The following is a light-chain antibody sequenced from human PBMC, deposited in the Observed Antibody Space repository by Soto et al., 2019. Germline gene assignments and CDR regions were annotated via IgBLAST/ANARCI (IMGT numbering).Light chain of an antibody. J-gene: IGKJ1*01. CDR3: QQRSKWPPGGT. CDR2: DAS. Sequence: EIALTQSPATLSLSPGERATLSCRASQSVSTSLAWYQQKPGQAPRLLIYDASMRATGIPARFSGRGSGTDFTLTISSLEPEDFAVYYCQQRSKWPPGGTFGQGTKVEIK. CDR1: QSVSTS. V-gene: IGKV3-11*01.